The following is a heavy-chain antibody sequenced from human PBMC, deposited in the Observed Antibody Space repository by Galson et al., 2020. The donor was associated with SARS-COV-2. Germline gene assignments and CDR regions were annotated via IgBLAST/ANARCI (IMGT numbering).Heavy chain of an antibody. CDR1: GGSFSGYY. CDR3: ARGTRDITMIVMIVTTVSYYLDY. J-gene: IGHJ4*02. CDR2: INHSGST. V-gene: IGHV4-34*01. Sequence: SQASETLSLTCAVYGGSFSGYYWSWIRQPPGKGLEWIGEINHSGSTNYNPSLKSRVTISIDTSKNQFSLKLSSVTAADTAVYYCARGTRDITMIVMIVTTVSYYLDYLGQGTLVTVSS. D-gene: IGHD3-22*01.